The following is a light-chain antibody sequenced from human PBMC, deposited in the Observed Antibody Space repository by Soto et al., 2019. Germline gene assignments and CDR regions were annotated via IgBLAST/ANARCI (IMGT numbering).Light chain of an antibody. CDR3: QQYGST. CDR2: GAS. Sequence: EIVLTQSPGTLSLSPGERATLSCRASQSVSSSYLAWYKQKPGQAPRLLIYGASSRATGIPDRFSGSGSGTDFTLTISRLEPEDFAVYYCQQYGSTFGQGTRLEIK. CDR1: QSVSSSY. J-gene: IGKJ5*01. V-gene: IGKV3-20*01.